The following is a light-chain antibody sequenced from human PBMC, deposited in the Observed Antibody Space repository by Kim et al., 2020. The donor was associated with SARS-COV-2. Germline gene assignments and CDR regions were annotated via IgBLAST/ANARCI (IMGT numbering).Light chain of an antibody. CDR1: QSVSSSY. Sequence: LSPGERATLSCTASQSVSSSYLAWYQQKPGQAPRLLIYGASSRATGIPDRFSGSGSGTDFTLTISRLEPEDFAVYYCQQYGSSVLTFGGGTKLEI. CDR3: QQYGSSVLT. J-gene: IGKJ4*01. V-gene: IGKV3-20*01. CDR2: GAS.